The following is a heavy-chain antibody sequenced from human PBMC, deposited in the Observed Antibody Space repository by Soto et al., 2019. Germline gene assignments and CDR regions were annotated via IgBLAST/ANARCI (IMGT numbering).Heavy chain of an antibody. J-gene: IGHJ4*02. D-gene: IGHD2-2*01. V-gene: IGHV3-30*18. Sequence: PGGSLRLSCAASGFTFSSYGMHWVRQAPGKGLEWVAVISYDGSNKYYADSVKGRFTISRDNSKNTLYLQMNSLRAEDTAVYYCAKAKIGYCSSTSCSGFDYWGQGTLVTVSS. CDR3: AKAKIGYCSSTSCSGFDY. CDR2: ISYDGSNK. CDR1: GFTFSSYG.